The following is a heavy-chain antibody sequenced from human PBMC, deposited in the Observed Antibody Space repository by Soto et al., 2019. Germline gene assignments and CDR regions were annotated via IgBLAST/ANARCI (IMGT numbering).Heavy chain of an antibody. CDR1: GGTFSSHA. CDR2: IVPIFGTA. J-gene: IGHJ4*02. D-gene: IGHD2-8*01. V-gene: IGHV1-69*01. CDR3: ARGPKYCTNGVCYVFDY. Sequence: QVQLVQSGAEVKKPGSSVKVSCKASGGTFSSHAISWVRQAPGQGLEWVGGIVPIFGTANYAQKFQGRVTITADESTSTAYMEVSSLRSEDTAVYYCARGPKYCTNGVCYVFDYWGQGALVTVSS.